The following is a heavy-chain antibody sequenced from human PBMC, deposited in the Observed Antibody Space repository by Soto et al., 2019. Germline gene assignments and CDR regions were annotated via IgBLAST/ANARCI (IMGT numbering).Heavy chain of an antibody. CDR1: GYRFTGYW. CDR2: IYPGDSDI. CDR3: ARLMGAATGADY. J-gene: IGHJ4*02. D-gene: IGHD2-8*02. Sequence: GESLKISCQGSGYRFTGYWIGWVRQMPGKGLEWMGIIYPGDSDIRYSPPFQGQVTMSADKSISTAYLQWSSLKASDTAMYYCARLMGAATGADYWGQGTLVTVSS. V-gene: IGHV5-51*01.